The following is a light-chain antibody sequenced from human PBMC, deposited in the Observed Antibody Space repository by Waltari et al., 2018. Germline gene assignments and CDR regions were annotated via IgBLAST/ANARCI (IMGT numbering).Light chain of an antibody. Sequence: QRVLTQSPSASASLGASVKLTCTLSSGHSSNIIAWLQQQPEKGPRYLMKVNSDGSHSKGDEIPDRFSGSSSGAERYLPISTVQSEDEADYYCQTGGHGTWVFGGGTKLTVL. J-gene: IGLJ3*02. V-gene: IGLV4-69*01. CDR2: VNSDGSH. CDR1: SGHSSNI. CDR3: QTGGHGTWV.